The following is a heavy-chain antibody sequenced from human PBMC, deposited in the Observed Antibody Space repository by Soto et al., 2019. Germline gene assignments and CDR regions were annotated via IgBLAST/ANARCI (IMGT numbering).Heavy chain of an antibody. Sequence: SETLSLTCAVYGGSFSGYYWSWIRQPPGKGLEWIGEINHSGSTNYNPSLKSRVTISVDTSKNQFSLKLSSVTAADTAVYYCARVPIYYDFWSGYYTPNWFVPWGQGTLVTAPQ. CDR2: INHSGST. CDR1: GGSFSGYY. V-gene: IGHV4-34*01. D-gene: IGHD3-3*01. CDR3: ARVPIYYDFWSGYYTPNWFVP. J-gene: IGHJ5*02.